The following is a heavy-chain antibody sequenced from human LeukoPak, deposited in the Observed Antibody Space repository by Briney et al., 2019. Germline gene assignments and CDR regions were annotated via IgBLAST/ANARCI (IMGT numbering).Heavy chain of an antibody. Sequence: KPGGSLRLSCAASGFTFSTYWMSWVRQAPGKGLERVANIKQDGSVKYYVASVKGRFTISRDNAKNSVFLQMNSLSAEDTAVYYCARKGLGDVWGQGTTVTVSS. J-gene: IGHJ6*02. CDR2: IKQDGSVK. V-gene: IGHV3-7*01. CDR3: ARKGLGDV. CDR1: GFTFSTYW. D-gene: IGHD6-19*01.